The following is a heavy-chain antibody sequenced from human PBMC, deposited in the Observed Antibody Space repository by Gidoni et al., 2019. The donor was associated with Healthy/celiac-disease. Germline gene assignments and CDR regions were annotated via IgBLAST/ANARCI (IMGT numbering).Heavy chain of an antibody. CDR2: ISGSGGST. CDR3: AKTRSAITFGGVITHYFDY. Sequence: EVQLLESGGGLVQPGGSLRLSCAAFGFTFSSYAMSWVRQAPGKGLEWVSAISGSGGSTYYADSVKGGFTISRDDAKNTLYLQMNSVRAEDTAVYYCAKTRSAITFGGVITHYFDYWGQGTLVTVSS. CDR1: GFTFSSYA. J-gene: IGHJ4*02. V-gene: IGHV3-23*01. D-gene: IGHD3-16*02.